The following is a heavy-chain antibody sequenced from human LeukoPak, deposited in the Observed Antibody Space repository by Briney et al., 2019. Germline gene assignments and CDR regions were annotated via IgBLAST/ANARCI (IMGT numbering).Heavy chain of an antibody. CDR3: ARDRGSGTIEWLDY. D-gene: IGHD5-12*01. CDR2: ISAYNGNT. J-gene: IGHJ4*02. V-gene: IGHV1-18*01. CDR1: GYTFTSYG. Sequence: ASVKVSCKASGYTFTSYGISWVRQAPGQGLEWMGWISAYNGNTNYAQKLQGRVTMTTDTSTSTAYMELSSLRSEDTAVYYCARDRGSGTIEWLDYWGQGTLVTVSS.